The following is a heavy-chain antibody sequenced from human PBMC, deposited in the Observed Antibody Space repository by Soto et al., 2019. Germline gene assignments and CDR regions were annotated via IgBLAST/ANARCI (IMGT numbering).Heavy chain of an antibody. CDR3: ARSAGYYYYDSSGYYST. CDR2: VIPILGIA. V-gene: IGHV1-69*02. CDR1: GTSFINPY. D-gene: IGHD3-22*01. J-gene: IGHJ5*02. Sequence: PSVKVSCNASGTSFINPYVHWVRQAPGQGLEWMGRVIPILGIANYAQKFQGRVTITADKSTSTAYMELSSLRSEDTAVYYCARSAGYYYYDSSGYYSTWGQGTLVTVSS.